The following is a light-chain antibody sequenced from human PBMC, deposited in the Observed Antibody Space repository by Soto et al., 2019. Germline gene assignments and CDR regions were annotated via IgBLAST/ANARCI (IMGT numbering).Light chain of an antibody. CDR1: QSANSNY. J-gene: IGKJ5*01. CDR3: QQHGQWPIT. CDR2: GIS. V-gene: IGKV3-20*01. Sequence: EIVLTQSPATLSVSPGEEATLSCRASQSANSNYLAWYQQKPGQAPRLLIYGISKRATDIPDRFSGSGSGTEFTLTISSLQPEDFATYYCQQHGQWPITFGQGTRLEIK.